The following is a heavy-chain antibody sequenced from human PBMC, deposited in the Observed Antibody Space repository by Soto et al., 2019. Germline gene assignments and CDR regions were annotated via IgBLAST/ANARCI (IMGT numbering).Heavy chain of an antibody. CDR1: GGTFSSYA. CDR2: IIPIFGTA. J-gene: IGHJ6*02. D-gene: IGHD3-3*01. Sequence: GASVKGSCKASGGTFSSYAISWVRQAPGQRLEWMGGIIPIFGTANYAQKFQGRVTITADESTSTAYMELSSLRSEDTAVYYCARHNTIFGVVIVSDYYGMDVWGQGTTVTVSS. V-gene: IGHV1-69*13. CDR3: ARHNTIFGVVIVSDYYGMDV.